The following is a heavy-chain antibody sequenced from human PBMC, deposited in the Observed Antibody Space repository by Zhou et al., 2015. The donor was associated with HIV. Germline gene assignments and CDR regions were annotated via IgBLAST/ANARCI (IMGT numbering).Heavy chain of an antibody. J-gene: IGHJ6*03. V-gene: IGHV1-69*01. CDR1: GGTFSSYA. D-gene: IGHD2-2*01. Sequence: QVQLVQSGAEVKKPGSSVKVSCKASGGTFSSYAISWVRQAPGQGLEWMGGIIPIFGTANYAQKFQGRVTITADESTSTAYMELSSLRSEDTAVYYCARGPIVVVPAAAFFYMDVWGKGTTVTVSS. CDR2: IIPIFGTA. CDR3: ARGPIVVVPAAAFFYMDV.